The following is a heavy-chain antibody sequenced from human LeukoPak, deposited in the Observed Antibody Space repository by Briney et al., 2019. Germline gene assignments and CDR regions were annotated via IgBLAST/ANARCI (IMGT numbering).Heavy chain of an antibody. CDR2: IYYSGST. CDR3: ARGVHYDILTGGLYYFDY. J-gene: IGHJ4*02. V-gene: IGHV4-59*01. D-gene: IGHD3-9*01. Sequence: SETLSLTCTVSGGSISSYYWSWLRQPPGKGLEWIGYIYYSGSTNYNPSLKSRVTISVDTSKNQFSLKLSSVTAADTAVYYCARGVHYDILTGGLYYFDYWGQGTLVTVSS. CDR1: GGSISSYY.